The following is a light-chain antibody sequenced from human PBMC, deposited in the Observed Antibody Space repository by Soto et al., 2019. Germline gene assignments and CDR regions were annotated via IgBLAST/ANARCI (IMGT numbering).Light chain of an antibody. CDR1: QNIFTY. Sequence: DIQVTQSPSSLSASVGDRVTITCRASQNIFTYLNWYQQRPGKAPNLLIYTTSNLQSGVPSRFSGSGSGTDFILTISSLQPEDFATYYCQHSYSSPTFGRGTKVEIK. J-gene: IGKJ2*01. CDR2: TTS. V-gene: IGKV1-39*01. CDR3: QHSYSSPT.